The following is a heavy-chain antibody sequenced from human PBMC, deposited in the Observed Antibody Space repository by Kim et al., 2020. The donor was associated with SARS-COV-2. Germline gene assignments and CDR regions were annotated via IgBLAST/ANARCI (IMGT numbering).Heavy chain of an antibody. CDR2: IYYSGST. J-gene: IGHJ3*02. CDR3: ARPPDGAIQLSAFDI. V-gene: IGHV4-39*01. D-gene: IGHD5-18*01. Sequence: SETLSLTCTVSGGSISSSSYYWGWIRQPPGKGLEWIGSIYYSGSTYYNPSLKSRVTISVDTSKNQFSLKLSSVTAADTAVYYCARPPDGAIQLSAFDIWGQGTMVTVSS. CDR1: GGSISSSSYY.